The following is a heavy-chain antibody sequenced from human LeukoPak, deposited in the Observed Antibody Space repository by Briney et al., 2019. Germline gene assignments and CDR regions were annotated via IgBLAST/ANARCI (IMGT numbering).Heavy chain of an antibody. D-gene: IGHD2-15*01. V-gene: IGHV3-15*01. J-gene: IGHJ4*02. CDR1: GFTFSNAW. Sequence: PGGSLRLSCAASGFTFSNAWLSWVRQAPGKGLEWVGRIKSSADGGATDYAAPVKGRFTVSRDDSKDTLYLQMNSLKTEDTAVYYCSLRYCSGSSCPGYWGQGALVTVSS. CDR3: SLRYCSGSSCPGY. CDR2: IKSSADGGAT.